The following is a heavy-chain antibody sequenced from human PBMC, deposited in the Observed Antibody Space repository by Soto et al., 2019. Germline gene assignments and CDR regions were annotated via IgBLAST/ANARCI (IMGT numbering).Heavy chain of an antibody. CDR3: AKDGLDCRSTSCYYSPNWFDP. V-gene: IGHV3-9*01. CDR2: ISWNSGSI. J-gene: IGHJ5*02. Sequence: EVQLVESGGGLVQPGRSLRLSCAASGFTFDDYAMHWVRQAPGKGLEWVSGISWNSGSIGYADSVKGRFTISRDNAKNSLYLQMNSLRAEDTALYYCAKDGLDCRSTSCYYSPNWFDPWGQGTLVTVSS. D-gene: IGHD2-2*01. CDR1: GFTFDDYA.